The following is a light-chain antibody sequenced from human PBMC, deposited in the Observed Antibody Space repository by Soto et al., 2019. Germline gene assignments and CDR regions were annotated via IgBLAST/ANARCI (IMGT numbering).Light chain of an antibody. CDR1: QSVDGY. V-gene: IGKV3-20*01. Sequence: TQSPDTLSVSLGKSATLSCRASQSVDGYLAWYHQRPGQAPRLLIYGASSRATGIPDRFSGSGSGTDFTLTISRLEPEDFAVYYCQQSETFGQGTKVDIK. CDR2: GAS. J-gene: IGKJ1*01. CDR3: QQSET.